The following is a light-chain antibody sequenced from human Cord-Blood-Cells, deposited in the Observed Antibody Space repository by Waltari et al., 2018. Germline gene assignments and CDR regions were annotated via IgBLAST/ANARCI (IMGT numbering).Light chain of an antibody. V-gene: IGKV3-20*01. J-gene: IGKJ4*01. Sequence: EIVLTQSPGHLSLSPGERATLPCSAIQSVSSSYLAWYQQKPGQAPRRLIYGASSRATGTPDRVSGSVSGTDFTLTISRLEPEDCAVYYCQQYGSSPLTFGGGTKVEIK. CDR1: QSVSSSY. CDR3: QQYGSSPLT. CDR2: GAS.